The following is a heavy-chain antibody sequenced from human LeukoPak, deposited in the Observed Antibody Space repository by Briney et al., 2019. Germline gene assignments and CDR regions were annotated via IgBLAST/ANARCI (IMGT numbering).Heavy chain of an antibody. CDR2: IIPIFGTA. V-gene: IGHV1-69*13. Sequence: SVTVSCTASGGTFSSYAISWVRQAPGQGLEWMGGIIPIFGTANYAQKFQGRVTITADESTSTAYMELSSLRSEDTAVYYCARGISAGTGSYYYYGMDVWGQGTTVTVSS. J-gene: IGHJ6*02. D-gene: IGHD6-13*01. CDR1: GGTFSSYA. CDR3: ARGISAGTGSYYYYGMDV.